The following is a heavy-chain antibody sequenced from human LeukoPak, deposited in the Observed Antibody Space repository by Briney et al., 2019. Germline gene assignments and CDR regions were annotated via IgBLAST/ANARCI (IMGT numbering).Heavy chain of an antibody. CDR1: GFTFSSYW. CDR3: ARGGEHNWFDP. D-gene: IGHD2-21*01. J-gene: IGHJ5*02. Sequence: PGGSLRLSCAASGFTFSSYWMSWVRQAPGKGLEWVTNIKQDGSEKYYVDSVKGRFTISRDNAKNSLYLQMNSLRAEDTAVYYCARGGEHNWFDPWGQGTLVTVSS. V-gene: IGHV3-7*04. CDR2: IKQDGSEK.